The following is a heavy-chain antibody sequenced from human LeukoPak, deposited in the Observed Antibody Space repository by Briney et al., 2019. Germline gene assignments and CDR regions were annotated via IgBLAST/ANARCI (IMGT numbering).Heavy chain of an antibody. CDR3: AKDPRGYSYAYFDY. D-gene: IGHD5-18*01. V-gene: IGHV3-53*01. J-gene: IGHJ4*02. CDR1: GFTVSSNY. CDR2: IYSGGTT. Sequence: GGSLRLSCAASGFTVSSNYMSWVRQAPGEGLDWASVIYSGGTTYYANSVKGRFTISRDNSKNTLFLQMNSLRTEDTAVYYCAKDPRGYSYAYFDYWGQGTLVTVSS.